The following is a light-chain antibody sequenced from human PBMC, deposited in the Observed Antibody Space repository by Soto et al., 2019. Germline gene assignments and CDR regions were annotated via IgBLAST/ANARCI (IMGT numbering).Light chain of an antibody. V-gene: IGKV3-20*01. CDR2: GAS. CDR3: QQYCCSPPLT. J-gene: IGKJ4*01. CDR1: QSVRSGY. Sequence: EIVLTQSPGNLSLSPGERATLSCMSSQSVRSGYLAWYQQTPGQAPRLLIYGASSRATGFPDRFSGSGSGTDFTLTISRLEPDDFAVYYCQQYCCSPPLTFGGGTEMEIK.